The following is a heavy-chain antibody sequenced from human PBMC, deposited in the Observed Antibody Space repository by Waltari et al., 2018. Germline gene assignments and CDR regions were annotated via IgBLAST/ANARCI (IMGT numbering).Heavy chain of an antibody. CDR1: GFTFDDYA. CDR2: ISWNSGRI. CDR3: AKTTLGITGYFDY. J-gene: IGHJ4*02. Sequence: EVQLVESGGGLVQPGRSLRLSCAASGFTFDDYAMHWVRQAPGKGLGGVSGISWNSGRIGYANSVKGRFTISRDKAKNSLYLQMNSLRAEDTALYYCAKTTLGITGYFDYWGQGTLVTVSS. V-gene: IGHV3-9*01. D-gene: IGHD7-27*01.